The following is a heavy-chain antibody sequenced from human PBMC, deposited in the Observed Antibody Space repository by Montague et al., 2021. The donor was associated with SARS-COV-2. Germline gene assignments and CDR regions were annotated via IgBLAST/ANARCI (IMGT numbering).Heavy chain of an antibody. J-gene: IGHJ5*02. CDR2: IYWDDDK. D-gene: IGHD3-3*01. CDR1: GFSLSTSGVG. Sequence: PALVKPTQTLTLTCNFSGFSLSTSGVGVGWIRQPPGKALEWLALIYWDDDKRYSPSLKSRLTITKDTSKNQVVLTMTNMDPVDTATYYCARKRAVIGSNWFDPWGQGTLVTVSS. CDR3: ARKRAVIGSNWFDP. V-gene: IGHV2-5*02.